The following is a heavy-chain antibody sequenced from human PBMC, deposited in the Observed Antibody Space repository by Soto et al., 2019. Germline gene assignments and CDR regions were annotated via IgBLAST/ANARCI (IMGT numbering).Heavy chain of an antibody. J-gene: IGHJ4*02. V-gene: IGHV3-33*01. CDR1: GFTFSSYG. Sequence: QVQLVESGGGVVQPGRSLRLSCAASGFTFSSYGMHWVRQAPGKGLEWVAVIWYDGSNKYYADSVKGRFTISRDNSKNTLNMQMNSLRAEDTAVYYCAREAYGYCSGGSCPHFDYWGQGTLVTVSS. CDR2: IWYDGSNK. CDR3: AREAYGYCSGGSCPHFDY. D-gene: IGHD2-15*01.